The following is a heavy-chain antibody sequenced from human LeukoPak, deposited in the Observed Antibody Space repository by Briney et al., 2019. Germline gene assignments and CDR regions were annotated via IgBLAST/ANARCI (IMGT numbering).Heavy chain of an antibody. V-gene: IGHV4-34*01. D-gene: IGHD6-13*01. J-gene: IGHJ4*02. CDR1: GGSFSSYY. Sequence: SSETLSLTCAVSGGSFSSYYWSWIRQPPGKGLEWIGEIDHSGSTNYNPSLKSRVTISVDTSKSQFSLQLRSVTAADTAVYYCARNFPYSKLDYWGQGTLVTVSS. CDR3: ARNFPYSKLDY. CDR2: IDHSGST.